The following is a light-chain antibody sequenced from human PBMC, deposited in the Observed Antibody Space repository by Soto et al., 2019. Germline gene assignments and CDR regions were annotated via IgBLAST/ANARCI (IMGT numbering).Light chain of an antibody. Sequence: QSALTQPASVSGSPGQSITISCTGTNSDFGAYNYVSWFQQHPGKAPKLMVYDVSNRPSGVSNRFSGSKSGNTASLTISGLHAEDEADYYCSSYTTSYTYVFGAGTKLTVL. V-gene: IGLV2-14*03. CDR3: SSYTTSYTYV. J-gene: IGLJ1*01. CDR1: NSDFGAYNY. CDR2: DVS.